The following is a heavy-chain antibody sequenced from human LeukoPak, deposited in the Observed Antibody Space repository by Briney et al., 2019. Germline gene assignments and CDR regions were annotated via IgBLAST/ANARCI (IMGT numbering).Heavy chain of an antibody. Sequence: GRSLRLSCAASGFTFSSYGMHWVRQAPGKGLEWVAVIWYDGSNKYYADSVKGRFTISRDNSKNTLYLQMNSLRAEDTAVYYCARDSAQYAYIDYWGQGTLVTVSS. CDR1: GFTFSSYG. CDR3: ARDSAQYAYIDY. D-gene: IGHD2-2*02. V-gene: IGHV3-33*01. J-gene: IGHJ4*02. CDR2: IWYDGSNK.